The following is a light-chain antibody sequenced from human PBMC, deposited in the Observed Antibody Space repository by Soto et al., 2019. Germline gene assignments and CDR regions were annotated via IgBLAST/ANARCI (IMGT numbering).Light chain of an antibody. CDR2: DVS. CDR1: QIISRY. Sequence: DIQMTQSPSSLSASLGDRVTITCRASQIISRYLNWYQQKPGKAPKLLINDVSSLQSGVPSRFSGSGSGTDFTLTITSLQPEDFATYYCQQRYSTLWTFGQGTKVDIK. J-gene: IGKJ1*01. V-gene: IGKV1-39*01. CDR3: QQRYSTLWT.